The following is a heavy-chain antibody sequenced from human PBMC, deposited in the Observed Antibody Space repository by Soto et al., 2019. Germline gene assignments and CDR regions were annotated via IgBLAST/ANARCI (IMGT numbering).Heavy chain of an antibody. D-gene: IGHD6-19*01. J-gene: IGHJ4*02. CDR3: VKDKARRVAGSGERDC. CDR1: GFTFGDYC. Sequence: EVQLVESGGGMVQPGRSLRLSCTASGFTFGDYCMHWVRQAPGKGLEWVSGITWKSGRISYSDSVKGRFTISRDNARNTLYLQMSSLGPDDMALYYCVKDKARRVAGSGERDCWGEGTLVIVSS. CDR2: ITWKSGRI. V-gene: IGHV3-9*03.